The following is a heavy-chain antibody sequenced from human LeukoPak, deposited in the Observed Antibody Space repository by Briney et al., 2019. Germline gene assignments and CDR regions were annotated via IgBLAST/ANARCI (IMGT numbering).Heavy chain of an antibody. J-gene: IGHJ5*01. D-gene: IGHD5-18*01. CDR2: IHRDGSST. CDR3: ARGTEGYTYGEFDS. Sequence: PGGSLRLSCAASGFTFSDYWMHWVRQAPGKGLVWVSRIHRDGSSTTYADSVKGRFTISRDNAKNTLYLQMNSRRAEDTAMYYCARGTEGYTYGEFDSWGQGTLVTVSS. V-gene: IGHV3-74*01. CDR1: GFTFSDYW.